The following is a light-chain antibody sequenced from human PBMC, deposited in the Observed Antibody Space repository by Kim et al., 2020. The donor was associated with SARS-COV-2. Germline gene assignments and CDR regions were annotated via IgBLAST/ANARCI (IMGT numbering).Light chain of an antibody. CDR2: KAS. CDR3: QQYDTYVS. J-gene: IGKJ4*01. Sequence: DIQMTQSPSNLSATVGDRVSITCRASQSVGSLLAWHQQKPGKAPNLLIYKASSLESGVPSRFSGSGSGTEFTLTISSLQPDYSATYYCQQYDTYVSFGGGTKVDIK. V-gene: IGKV1-5*03. CDR1: QSVGSL.